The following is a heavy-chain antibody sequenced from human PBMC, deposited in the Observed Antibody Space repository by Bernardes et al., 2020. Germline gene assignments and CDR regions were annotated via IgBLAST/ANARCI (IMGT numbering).Heavy chain of an antibody. CDR3: ARVANTAMVDYYYYYGMDV. J-gene: IGHJ6*02. CDR2: IYYSGST. Sequence: TLSLTCTVSGGSISSYYWSWIRQPPGKGLEWIGYIYYSGSTNYNPSLKSRVTISVDTSKNQFSLKLSSVTAADTAVYYCARVANTAMVDYYYYYGMDVWGQGTTVTVSS. CDR1: GGSISSYY. D-gene: IGHD5-18*01. V-gene: IGHV4-59*01.